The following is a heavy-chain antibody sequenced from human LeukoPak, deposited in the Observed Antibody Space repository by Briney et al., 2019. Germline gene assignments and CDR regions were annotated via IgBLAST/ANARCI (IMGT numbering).Heavy chain of an antibody. CDR3: ARSTDSWTNYYGMDV. D-gene: IGHD3/OR15-3a*01. CDR1: GFTLSSYW. J-gene: IGHJ6*02. V-gene: IGHV3-74*01. Sequence: GGSLRLSCAASGFTLSSYWMHWVRQAPGKGLVWVSRINSDETRTNFADSVKGRFTISRDNAKNTLYLQMNSLRAEDTAVYYCARSTDSWTNYYGMDVWGQGTTVTVSS. CDR2: INSDETRT.